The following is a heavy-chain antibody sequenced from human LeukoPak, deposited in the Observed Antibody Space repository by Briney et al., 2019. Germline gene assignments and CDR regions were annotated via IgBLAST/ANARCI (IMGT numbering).Heavy chain of an antibody. J-gene: IGHJ5*02. CDR2: FDPEDGET. CDR1: GYTFTGYY. Sequence: GASVKVSCKASGYTFTGYYIHWVRQAPGKGLEWMGGFDPEDGETIYAQKFQGRVTMTEDTSTDTAYMELSSLGSEDTAVYYCATDPRYSSGWYNWFDPWGQGTLVTVSS. CDR3: ATDPRYSSGWYNWFDP. V-gene: IGHV1-24*01. D-gene: IGHD6-19*01.